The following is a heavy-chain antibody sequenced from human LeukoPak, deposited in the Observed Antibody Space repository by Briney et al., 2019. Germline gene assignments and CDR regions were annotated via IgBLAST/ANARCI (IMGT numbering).Heavy chain of an antibody. CDR2: ITTGNSFL. V-gene: IGHV3-21*01. CDR3: ARGAATRKSGFYYYYMDV. J-gene: IGHJ6*03. D-gene: IGHD5-12*01. Sequence: GGSLRLSCAASGFTFGSYSMTWVRQAPGKGLEWVSSITTGNSFLYFADSVKGRFTISRDHANNSLYLQMNSLRADDTAVYYCARGAATRKSGFYYYYMDVWGKGTTVTVSS. CDR1: GFTFGSYS.